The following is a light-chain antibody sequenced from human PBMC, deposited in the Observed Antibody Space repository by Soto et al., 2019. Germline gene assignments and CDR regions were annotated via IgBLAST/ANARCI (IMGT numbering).Light chain of an antibody. V-gene: IGLV2-14*01. CDR3: GLYTISATPV. CDR1: NNASGGYND. Sequence: SALTQPPSVSVYPRQSIPISSSATNNASGGYNDVSWYQHHPGKEPKVIIYEVRYRPSGVSNRFSGSRSGNTASLTTSGLQAEEEADHFWGLYTISATPVFGGGTKVTV. J-gene: IGLJ3*02. CDR2: EVR.